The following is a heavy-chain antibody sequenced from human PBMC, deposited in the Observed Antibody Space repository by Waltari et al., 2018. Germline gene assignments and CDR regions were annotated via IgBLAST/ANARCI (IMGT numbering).Heavy chain of an antibody. J-gene: IGHJ4*02. CDR2: IYHSGST. Sequence: QLQLQESGSGLVKPSQTLSLTCAVSGGSISSGGYSWSWIRQPPGEDLEWIGYIYHSGSTYYNPSLKSRVTISVDRSKNQFSLKLSSVTAADTAVYYCARVNGVVAPLASGAPLIDYWGQGTLVTVSS. CDR3: ARVNGVVAPLASGAPLIDY. V-gene: IGHV4-30-2*01. D-gene: IGHD3-22*01. CDR1: GGSISSGGYS.